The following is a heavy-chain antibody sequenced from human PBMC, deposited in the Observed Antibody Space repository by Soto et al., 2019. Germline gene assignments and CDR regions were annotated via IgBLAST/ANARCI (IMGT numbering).Heavy chain of an antibody. J-gene: IGHJ3*01. CDR3: VSDGQQTSPVAYDL. CDR1: GCTFRRFN. Sequence: GGARRLSCAASGCTFRRFNMHWARQAPGKGLEWVAFIRYDGSDKDYVDSERGPFTISRDNSKNMLYLQMNSLRAEDTAMYYCVSDGQQTSPVAYDLSGQGTTVTVSS. V-gene: IGHV3-30*02. CDR2: IRYDGSDK. D-gene: IGHD6-13*01.